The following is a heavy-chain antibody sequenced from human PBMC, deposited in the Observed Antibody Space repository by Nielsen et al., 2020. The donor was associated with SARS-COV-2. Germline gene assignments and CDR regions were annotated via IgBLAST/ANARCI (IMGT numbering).Heavy chain of an antibody. CDR3: ARGVGSKAAIRDNSLGY. D-gene: IGHD2-2*02. CDR2: IGTAGDT. V-gene: IGHV3-13*04. Sequence: LSLTCAASGFTFSSYDMHWVRQATGKGLEWVSAIGTAGDTYYPGSVKGRFTISRENAKNSLYLQMNSLRAGDTAVYYCARGVGSKAAIRDNSLGYWGQGTLVTVSS. J-gene: IGHJ4*02. CDR1: GFTFSSYD.